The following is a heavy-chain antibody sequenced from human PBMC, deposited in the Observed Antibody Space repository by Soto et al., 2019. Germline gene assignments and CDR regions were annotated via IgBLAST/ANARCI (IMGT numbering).Heavy chain of an antibody. CDR2: IKQDGSEK. D-gene: IGHD5-18*01. CDR1: GCTLSIKW. Sequence: SLWGASVESGCTLSIKWMSWVRQAPGKGREWVANIKQDGSEKYYVDSVKGRLTISRDNAKNSLYLQMNSLRAEDTAVYYCARDPFLFYRRVYSYGYFDYWGQGTLVTVSS. J-gene: IGHJ4*02. V-gene: IGHV3-7*01. CDR3: ARDPFLFYRRVYSYGYFDY.